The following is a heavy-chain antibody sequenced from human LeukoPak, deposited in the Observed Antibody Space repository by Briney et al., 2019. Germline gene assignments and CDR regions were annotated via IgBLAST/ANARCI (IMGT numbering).Heavy chain of an antibody. V-gene: IGHV3-30*18. D-gene: IGHD6-13*01. CDR2: ISYDGSNK. J-gene: IGHJ4*02. CDR3: AKRIASAGSRGFDY. CDR1: GFTFSSYG. Sequence: PGGSLRLSCAASGFTFSSYGMHWVRQAPGKGLEWVAVISYDGSNKYYADSVKGRFTISRDNSKNTLYLQMNSLKAEDTAVYYCAKRIASAGSRGFDYWGQGTLVTVSS.